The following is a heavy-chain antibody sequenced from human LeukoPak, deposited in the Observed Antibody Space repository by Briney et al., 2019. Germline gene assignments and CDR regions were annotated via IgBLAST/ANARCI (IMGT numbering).Heavy chain of an antibody. J-gene: IGHJ6*02. CDR3: ARDARSSIYYYGMDV. D-gene: IGHD6-6*01. V-gene: IGHV3-33*01. CDR2: TWYDGSNK. CDR1: GFTFSSYG. Sequence: GRSLRLSCAASGFTFSSYGMHWVRQAPGKGLEWVAVTWYDGSNKYYADSVKGRFTISRDNSKNTLYLQMNSLRAEDTAVYYCARDARSSIYYYGMDVWGQGTTVTVSS.